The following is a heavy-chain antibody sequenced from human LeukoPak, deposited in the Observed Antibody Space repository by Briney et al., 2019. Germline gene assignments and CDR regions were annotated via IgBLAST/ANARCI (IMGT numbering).Heavy chain of an antibody. V-gene: IGHV4-4*02. J-gene: IGHJ4*02. CDR1: GGSISSTTW. CDR3: AQKVYGSGSYYPS. D-gene: IGHD3-10*01. CDR2: IHHSGST. Sequence: SGTLSLTCAVSGGSISSTTWWSWVRQSPGKGLEWIGEIHHSGSTNYNPSLKSRVTIAVDKSKNQFSLKLSSVTAADTAVYYCAQKVYGSGSYYPSWGQGTLVTVSS.